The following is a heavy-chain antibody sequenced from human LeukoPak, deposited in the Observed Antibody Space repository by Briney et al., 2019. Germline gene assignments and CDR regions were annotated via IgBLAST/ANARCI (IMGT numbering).Heavy chain of an antibody. CDR1: GGTFTSYG. CDR2: TSPIRGMT. V-gene: IGHV1-69*04. CDR3: ARGPDDDTFYFDS. D-gene: IGHD3-22*01. J-gene: IGHJ4*02. Sequence: SVKVSCKASGGTFTSYGINWVRQAPGQGLEWMGRTSPIRGMTNYAQKFQGRVTITADTSTSTAYMELSSLTSEDTAVYFCARGPDDDTFYFDSWGQGTLVIVSS.